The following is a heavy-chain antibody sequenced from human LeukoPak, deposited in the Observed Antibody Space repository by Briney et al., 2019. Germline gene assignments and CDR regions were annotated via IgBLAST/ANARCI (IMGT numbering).Heavy chain of an antibody. Sequence: GGSLRLSCAASGFTFSRYSLNWVRQAPGKGLEWVSSITTSSSYIYYADSVKGRFTISRDNARNSLYLHMNSLRAEDTAVYYCARDLGYSSSHYPMYYYYYMDVWGKGTTVTVSS. CDR1: GFTFSRYS. V-gene: IGHV3-21*01. CDR2: ITTSSSYI. J-gene: IGHJ6*03. D-gene: IGHD6-13*01. CDR3: ARDLGYSSSHYPMYYYYYMDV.